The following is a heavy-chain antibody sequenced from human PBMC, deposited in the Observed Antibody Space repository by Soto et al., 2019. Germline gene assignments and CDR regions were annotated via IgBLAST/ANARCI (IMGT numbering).Heavy chain of an antibody. Sequence: SETLSLTCAVYGGSFSGYYWSWIRQPPGKGLEWIGEINHSGSTNYNPSLKSRVTISVDTSKNQFSLKLSSVTAADTAVYYCASGTARAPRGVHGFDPGGQGTLVTVTS. CDR1: GGSFSGYY. V-gene: IGHV4-34*01. D-gene: IGHD5-18*01. CDR2: INHSGST. J-gene: IGHJ5*02. CDR3: ASGTARAPRGVHGFDP.